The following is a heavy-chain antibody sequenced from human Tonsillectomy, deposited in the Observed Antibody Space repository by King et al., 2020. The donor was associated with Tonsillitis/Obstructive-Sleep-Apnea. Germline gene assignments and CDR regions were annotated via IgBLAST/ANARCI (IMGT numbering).Heavy chain of an antibody. CDR1: GGSFSDYY. J-gene: IGHJ6*03. V-gene: IGHV4-34*01. Sequence: VQLQQWGAGLLKPSETLSLTCAVYGGSFSDYYWNWIRQPPGKGLEWIGEINHSGSTNYNPSLKSRVTISVDTSKNQFSLKLSSVTAADTAVYYCARGDSGVVKAAHYYYYYLEVWGKGTTGTVSS. CDR3: ARGDSGVVKAAHYYYYYLEV. D-gene: IGHD2-2*01. CDR2: INHSGST.